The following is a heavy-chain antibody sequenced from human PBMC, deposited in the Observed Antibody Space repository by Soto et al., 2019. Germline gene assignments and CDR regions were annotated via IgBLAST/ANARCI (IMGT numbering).Heavy chain of an antibody. CDR3: ARVVGALGHWFDP. V-gene: IGHV1-18*01. D-gene: IGHD1-26*01. Sequence: ASVKVSCKASGGTFSSYAISWVRQAPGQGLEWMGRIIANNGTANYAQKFQGRVTMTTDTSTSTAYMELRSPRSDDTAVYYCARVVGALGHWFDPWGQGTLVTVSS. CDR1: GGTFSSYA. CDR2: IIANNGTA. J-gene: IGHJ5*02.